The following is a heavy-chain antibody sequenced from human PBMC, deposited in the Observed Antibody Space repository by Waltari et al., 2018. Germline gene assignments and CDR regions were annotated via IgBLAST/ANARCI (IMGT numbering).Heavy chain of an antibody. J-gene: IGHJ4*02. CDR2: SNTEGSST. D-gene: IGHD3-16*01. Sequence: EVQLVESGGGLVQPGGSLRLSCEASGFTFSSSYMHWVRQAPGKGLVGVSRSNTEGSSTNYADSVKGRFTIARDNGKNTLYLQMNSLRAEDAAVYYCARDGGGNGYIHYWGQGTLVTVSS. CDR3: ARDGGGNGYIHY. CDR1: GFTFSSSY. V-gene: IGHV3-74*01.